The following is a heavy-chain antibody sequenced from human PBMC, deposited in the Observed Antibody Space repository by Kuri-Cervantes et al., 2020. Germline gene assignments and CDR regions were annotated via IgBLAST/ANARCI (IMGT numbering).Heavy chain of an antibody. CDR1: GFTFSSCN. Sequence: GESLKISCAASGFTFSSCNINWVRQAPGKGLEWVSYISSSSSTIYYADSVKGRFTISRDNAKNSLYLQMNSLRDEDTALYYCARDWGLRLGEEEINYYYYYGMDVWGQGTTVTVSS. CDR2: ISSSSSTI. D-gene: IGHD3-10*01. CDR3: ARDWGLRLGEEEINYYYYYGMDV. J-gene: IGHJ6*02. V-gene: IGHV3-48*02.